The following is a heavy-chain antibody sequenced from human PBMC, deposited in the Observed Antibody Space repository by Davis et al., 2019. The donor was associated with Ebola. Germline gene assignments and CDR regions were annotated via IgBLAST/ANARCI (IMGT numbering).Heavy chain of an antibody. CDR3: ARPKSSTAMNGYDH. J-gene: IGHJ4*02. D-gene: IGHD1-1*01. Sequence: PSETLSLTCSVSGGYLGSSGHYWAWIRQPPGEGLEWIASISNRGDPYFKPSLKSRVTISLDTSKNEFSLKLTSVTAADTAVYYCARPKSSTAMNGYDHWGQGALVTVSS. CDR2: ISNRGDP. CDR1: GGYLGSSGHY. V-gene: IGHV4-39*01.